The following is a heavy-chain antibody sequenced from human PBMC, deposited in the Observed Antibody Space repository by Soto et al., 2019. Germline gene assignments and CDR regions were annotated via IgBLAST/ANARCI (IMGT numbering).Heavy chain of an antibody. CDR1: GFTFSSYA. CDR2: ISGSGGST. CDR3: AKITDPAPYFDY. J-gene: IGHJ4*02. D-gene: IGHD2-15*01. V-gene: IGHV3-23*01. Sequence: EVQLLESGGGLVQPGGSLRLSCAASGFTFSSYAMSWVRQAPGKGLEWVSAISGSGGSTYYADSVKGRFTISRDNSKNALYLQMNSLRAEDTAVYYCAKITDPAPYFDYWGQGTLVTVSS.